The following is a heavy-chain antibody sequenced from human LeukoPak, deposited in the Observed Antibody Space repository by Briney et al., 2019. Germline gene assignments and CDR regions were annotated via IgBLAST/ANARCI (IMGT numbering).Heavy chain of an antibody. V-gene: IGHV4-38-2*02. CDR1: GYSISSGYY. CDR2: IYHSGST. CDR3: ARDRTGGSYYPGAFDI. J-gene: IGHJ3*02. D-gene: IGHD1-26*01. Sequence: SETLSLTCTVSGYSISSGYYWGWIRPPPGKGLEWIWIIYHSGSTYYNPSLKSRVTISVDTSKNQFSLKLSSVTAADTAVYYCARDRTGGSYYPGAFDIWGQGTMVTVSS.